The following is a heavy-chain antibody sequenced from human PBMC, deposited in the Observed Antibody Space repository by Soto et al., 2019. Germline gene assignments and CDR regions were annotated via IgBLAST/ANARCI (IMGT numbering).Heavy chain of an antibody. V-gene: IGHV3-48*01. CDR2: ISSSSSTI. CDR3: ARGWAYYSVTNFDY. Sequence: EVQLVESAGGLVQPGGSLRLSCAASGFTFSSYSMNWVRQAPGKGLEWVSYISSSSSTIYYADSVKGRFTISRDNAKNSLYLQMNSLRAEDTAVYYCARGWAYYSVTNFDYWGQGTLVTVSS. D-gene: IGHD4-17*01. J-gene: IGHJ4*02. CDR1: GFTFSSYS.